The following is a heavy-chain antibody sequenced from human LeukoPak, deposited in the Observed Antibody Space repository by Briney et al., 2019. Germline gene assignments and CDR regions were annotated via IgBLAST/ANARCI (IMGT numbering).Heavy chain of an antibody. V-gene: IGHV3-30*04. CDR3: ARDYDYYDSSGYYY. J-gene: IGHJ4*02. Sequence: QPGRSLRLSCAASGFTFSSYAMHWVRQAPGKGLEWVAVISYDGSNKYYADSVKGRFTISRDNFKNTLYLQMNSLRAEDTAVYYCARDYDYYDSSGYYYWGQGTLVTVSS. CDR1: GFTFSSYA. D-gene: IGHD3-22*01. CDR2: ISYDGSNK.